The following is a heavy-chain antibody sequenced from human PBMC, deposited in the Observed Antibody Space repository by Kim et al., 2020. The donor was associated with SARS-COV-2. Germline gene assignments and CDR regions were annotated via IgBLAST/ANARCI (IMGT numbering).Heavy chain of an antibody. Sequence: YAAAVKGRCTISRDDSKSIAYLQMNSLKTEDTAVYYCTRDPQYSGYDYDYWGQGTLVTVSS. D-gene: IGHD5-12*01. CDR3: TRDPQYSGYDYDY. J-gene: IGHJ4*02. V-gene: IGHV3-49*02.